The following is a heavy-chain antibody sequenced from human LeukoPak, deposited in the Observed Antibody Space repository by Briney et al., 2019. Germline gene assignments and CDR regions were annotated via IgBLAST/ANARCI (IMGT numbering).Heavy chain of an antibody. D-gene: IGHD2-15*01. CDR3: ARAADNYYYYYGMDV. J-gene: IGHJ6*04. Sequence: SETLSLTCTVSGGSVSSGRYYWRWIRRPPGKGLEWIGYIYYCGNTNYNHALKSRVTISVDTSKNQFSLKLSSVTAADTAVYYCARAADNYYYYYGMDVWGKGTTVTVSS. CDR1: GGSVSSGRYY. CDR2: IYYCGNT. V-gene: IGHV4-61*01.